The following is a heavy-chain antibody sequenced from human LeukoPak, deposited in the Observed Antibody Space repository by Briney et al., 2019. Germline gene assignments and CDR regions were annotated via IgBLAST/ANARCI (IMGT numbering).Heavy chain of an antibody. CDR1: GFTFDDYA. CDR2: ISWNSGSI. J-gene: IGHJ4*02. D-gene: IGHD1-26*01. V-gene: IGHV3-9*01. CDR3: AKDIGERVVGATTFDY. Sequence: GRSLRLSYAASGFTFDDYAMHWVRQAPGKGLEWVSGISWNSGSIGYADSVKGRFTISRDNAKNSLYLQMNSLRAEDTALYYCAKDIGERVVGATTFDYWGQGTLVTVSS.